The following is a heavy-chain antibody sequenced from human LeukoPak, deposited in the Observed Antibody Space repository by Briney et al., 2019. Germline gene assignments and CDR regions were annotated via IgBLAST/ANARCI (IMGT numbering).Heavy chain of an antibody. Sequence: YIYYSGSTNYNPSLKSRVTISVDTSKNQFFLKLSSVTAADTAVCYCASLPYCSSTTCPLDYWGQGTLVTVSS. J-gene: IGHJ4*02. V-gene: IGHV4-59*01. CDR3: ASLPYCSSTTCPLDY. D-gene: IGHD2-2*01. CDR2: IYYSGST.